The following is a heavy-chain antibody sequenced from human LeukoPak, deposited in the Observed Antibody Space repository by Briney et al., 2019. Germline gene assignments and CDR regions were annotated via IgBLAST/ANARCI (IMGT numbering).Heavy chain of an antibody. CDR2: ISSSSSTI. Sequence: GGSLRLSCAASGFTFSSYSMNWVRQAPGKGLEWVSYISSSSSTIYCADSVKGRFTISRDNAKNSLYLQMNSLRDEDTAVYYCAREGGSGSYFGVYYYYGMDVWGQGTTVTVSS. CDR1: GFTFSSYS. J-gene: IGHJ6*02. V-gene: IGHV3-48*02. CDR3: AREGGSGSYFGVYYYYGMDV. D-gene: IGHD3-10*01.